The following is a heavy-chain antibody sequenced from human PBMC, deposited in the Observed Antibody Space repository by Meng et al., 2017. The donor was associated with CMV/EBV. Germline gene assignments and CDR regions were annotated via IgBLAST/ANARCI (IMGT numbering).Heavy chain of an antibody. CDR3: ARVGRWGGY. J-gene: IGHJ4*02. Sequence: GGSLRLSCAASEIAFSSYAMNWVRLPPGKGLEWVSGISGRGDNTHYADSVKGRFTISRDNSRNTLFLQMTSLREEDTAVYYCARVGRWGGYWGQGTLVTVSS. V-gene: IGHV3-23*01. CDR1: EIAFSSYA. D-gene: IGHD4-23*01. CDR2: ISGRGDNT.